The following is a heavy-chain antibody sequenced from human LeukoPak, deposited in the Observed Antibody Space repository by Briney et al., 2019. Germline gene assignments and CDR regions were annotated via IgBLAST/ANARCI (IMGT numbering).Heavy chain of an antibody. J-gene: IGHJ4*02. CDR2: INSDGSST. Sequence: PGGSLRLSCAASGFTFSSYWMHWVRQAPGKGLVWVSRINSDGSSTSYADSVKGRFTISRDNSKNTLYLQMNSLRVDDTAVYYCTKQSDSGSSTYDSWGQGTLVTVSS. V-gene: IGHV3-74*01. CDR3: TKQSDSGSSTYDS. CDR1: GFTFSSYW. D-gene: IGHD6-6*01.